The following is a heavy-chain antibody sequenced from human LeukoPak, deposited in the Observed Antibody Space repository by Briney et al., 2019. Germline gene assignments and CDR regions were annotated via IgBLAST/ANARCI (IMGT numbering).Heavy chain of an antibody. D-gene: IGHD3-3*01. V-gene: IGHV1-24*01. CDR3: ATTSVLRFLEWLF. Sequence: ASVKVSSTVSGYTLTELSMHWVRQTPGEGLEWMGGFDPEDGETIYAQKFQGRVTMTEDTSTDTAYMELSSLRSEDTAVYYCATTSVLRFLEWLFWGQGTLVTVSS. CDR2: FDPEDGET. J-gene: IGHJ4*02. CDR1: GYTLTELS.